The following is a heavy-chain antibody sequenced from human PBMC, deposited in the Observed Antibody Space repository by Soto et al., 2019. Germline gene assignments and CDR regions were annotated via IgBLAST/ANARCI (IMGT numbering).Heavy chain of an antibody. CDR3: GRAPDGMDPVRYFDY. D-gene: IGHD2-2*01. J-gene: IGHJ4*02. V-gene: IGHV4-30-4*01. Sequence: SETLSLTCTVSGDSVSGVCFHWAWLRGPPGKGLEWIGYISNGGSNYYRPSLESRMHMSLAENRYPYSLRLTSVTAADTAVYFCGRAPDGMDPVRYFDYWGQGNLVIVSS. CDR2: ISNGGSN. CDR1: GDSVSGVCFH.